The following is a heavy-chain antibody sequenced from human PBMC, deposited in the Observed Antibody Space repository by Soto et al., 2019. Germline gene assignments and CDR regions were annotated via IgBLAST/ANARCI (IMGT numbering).Heavy chain of an antibody. V-gene: IGHV1-69*02. CDR3: ARVVGYYYGMDV. CDR2: IIPILGIA. Sequence: QVQLVQSGAEVKKPGSSVKVSCKASGGTFSSYTISWVRQAPGQGLEWMGRIIPILGIANYAQKFQGRVTITADKSTSTAYMELSSLRSEDTAVYYCARVVGYYYGMDVWGQGTTVTVSS. CDR1: GGTFSSYT. D-gene: IGHD2-15*01. J-gene: IGHJ6*02.